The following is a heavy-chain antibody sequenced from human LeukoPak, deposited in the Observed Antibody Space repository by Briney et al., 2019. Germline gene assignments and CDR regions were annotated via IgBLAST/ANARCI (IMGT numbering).Heavy chain of an antibody. V-gene: IGHV3-48*01. CDR2: ISSSSSTI. D-gene: IGHD3-22*01. CDR3: AKDHYDSSGYYLN. J-gene: IGHJ4*02. Sequence: GRSLRLSCAASGFTFSSYSMNWVRQAPGQGLDWVSYISSSSSTIYYADSVKGRFTISRDNAKNTLYLQMNSLRAEDTAVYYCAKDHYDSSGYYLNWGQGTLVTVSS. CDR1: GFTFSSYS.